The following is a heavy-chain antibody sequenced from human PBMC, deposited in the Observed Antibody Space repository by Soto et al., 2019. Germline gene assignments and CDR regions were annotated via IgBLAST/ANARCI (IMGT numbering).Heavy chain of an antibody. CDR2: ISSSSSTI. CDR3: ARDMVRGAIGAFDI. D-gene: IGHD3-10*01. V-gene: IGHV3-48*02. J-gene: IGHJ3*02. CDR1: GFTFSSYS. Sequence: SLRLSCAASGFTFSSYSMNWVRQAPGKGLEWVSYISSSSSTIYYADSVKGRFTISRDNAKNSLYLQMNSLRDEDTAVYYCARDMVRGAIGAFDIWGQGTMVTVSS.